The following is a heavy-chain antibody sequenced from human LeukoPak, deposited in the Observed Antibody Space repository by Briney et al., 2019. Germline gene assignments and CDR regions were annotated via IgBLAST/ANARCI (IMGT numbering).Heavy chain of an antibody. Sequence: SETLSLTCSVSGVSISAYYWSWIRQPAGEGLEWIGRIYPGESIYASENTNYNPSLKSRVSMSGDTSKNQVSLKLRSVTAADTAVYYCARDPTTVTTIFDSWGQGTLVTVSS. CDR2: IYPGESIYASENT. J-gene: IGHJ4*02. V-gene: IGHV4-4*07. D-gene: IGHD4-17*01. CDR1: GVSISAYY. CDR3: ARDPTTVTTIFDS.